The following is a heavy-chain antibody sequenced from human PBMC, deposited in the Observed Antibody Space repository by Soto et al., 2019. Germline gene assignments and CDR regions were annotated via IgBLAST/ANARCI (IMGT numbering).Heavy chain of an antibody. Sequence: RQAPGTGLARVSDISSSGSTIYYADSVKGRFTISRDNAKNSLYLQMNSLRAEDTAVYYCARPNFYYDILTGYWDYYYYGMDVWGQGTTVTVSS. CDR3: ARPNFYYDILTGYWDYYYYGMDV. CDR2: ISSSGSTI. D-gene: IGHD3-9*01. V-gene: IGHV3-48*03. J-gene: IGHJ6*02.